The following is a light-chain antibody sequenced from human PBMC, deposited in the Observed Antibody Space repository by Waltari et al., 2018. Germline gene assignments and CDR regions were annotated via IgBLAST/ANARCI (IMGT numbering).Light chain of an antibody. CDR1: QSFSKY. CDR2: AAS. CDR3: QNHERLPAT. J-gene: IGKJ1*01. Sequence: IVLTQSPGTLSLSPGERATLSCRASQSFSKYLAWYQQRPGQAPRLLVYAASTRATGIPDRFSGSGFGTDFSLTISRLEPEDFAVYYCQNHERLPATFGQGTKVEIK. V-gene: IGKV3-20*01.